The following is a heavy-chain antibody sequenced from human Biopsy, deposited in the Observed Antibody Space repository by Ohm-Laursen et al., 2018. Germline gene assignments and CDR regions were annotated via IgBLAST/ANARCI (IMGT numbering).Heavy chain of an antibody. CDR1: GFTFSSYW. V-gene: IGHV3-74*03. CDR2: INKDGSTL. Sequence: GSLRLSCSASGFTFSSYWMNWVRQVPGKGLVWVATINKDGSTLQYVDSVRGRFTISRDNAKNTLHLQMDSLRADDTAIYYCAKDLHNYSMDVWDQGTTVTVSS. J-gene: IGHJ6*02. CDR3: AKDLHNYSMDV.